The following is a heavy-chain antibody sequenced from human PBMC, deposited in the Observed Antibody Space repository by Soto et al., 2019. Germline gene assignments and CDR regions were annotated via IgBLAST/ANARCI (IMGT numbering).Heavy chain of an antibody. J-gene: IGHJ6*02. CDR1: GGSISSGGYY. CDR3: VRGVEGPFGIDV. CDR2: IDYSGST. V-gene: IGHV4-31*03. D-gene: IGHD2-2*01. Sequence: QVQLQESGPGLVKPSQTLSLTCTVSGGSISSGGYYWSWIRQHPGKGLEWIGYIDYSGSTYYNPSLKSRVTISVDTSKNPFSLKLSSVTAADTAVYYWVRGVEGPFGIDVWGQGTTVTVSS.